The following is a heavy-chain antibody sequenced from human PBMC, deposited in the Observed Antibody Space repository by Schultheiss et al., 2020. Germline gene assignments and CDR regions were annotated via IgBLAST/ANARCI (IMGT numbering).Heavy chain of an antibody. Sequence: GGSLRLSCAASGFTFSSYAMSWVRQAPGKGLEWVSAISGSGGSTYYADSVKGRFTISRDNSKNTLYLQMNSLRAEDTAVYYCASGGYYDSSGYCDAFDIWGQGTMVTVSS. CDR2: ISGSGGST. V-gene: IGHV3-23*01. CDR1: GFTFSSYA. CDR3: ASGGYYDSSGYCDAFDI. J-gene: IGHJ3*02. D-gene: IGHD3-22*01.